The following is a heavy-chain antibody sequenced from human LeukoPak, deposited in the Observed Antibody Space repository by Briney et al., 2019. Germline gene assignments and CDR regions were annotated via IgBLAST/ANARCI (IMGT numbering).Heavy chain of an antibody. Sequence: GGPLRLSCAASGFTFSSYSMNWVRQAPGKGLGWVSSISSSSSYIYYADSVKGRFTISRDNAKNSLYLQMNSLRAEDTAVYYCARVKAAAEDYWGQGTLVTVSS. CDR3: ARVKAAAEDY. D-gene: IGHD6-13*01. CDR1: GFTFSSYS. V-gene: IGHV3-21*01. J-gene: IGHJ4*02. CDR2: ISSSSSYI.